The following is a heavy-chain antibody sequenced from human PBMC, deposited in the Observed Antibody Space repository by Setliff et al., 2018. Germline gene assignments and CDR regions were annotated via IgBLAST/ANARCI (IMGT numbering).Heavy chain of an antibody. V-gene: IGHV1-69*05. J-gene: IGHJ4*02. CDR3: ARSPPNRGSGSGWYGDF. Sequence: ASVKVSCKASGDTFRRYGISWVRQAPGQGLEWMGGTIPMFGSTSYAQKFQGRVTIITDESTTTAYMELSSLGSEDTAADYCARSPPNRGSGSGWYGDFWGQGTLVTAPQ. D-gene: IGHD6-19*01. CDR2: TIPMFGST. CDR1: GDTFRRYG.